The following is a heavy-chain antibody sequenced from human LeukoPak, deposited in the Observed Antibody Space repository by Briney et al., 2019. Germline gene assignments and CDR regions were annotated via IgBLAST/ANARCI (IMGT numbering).Heavy chain of an antibody. D-gene: IGHD3-16*01. CDR1: GGSTSSYY. CDR3: ARVRRAFGAFDI. J-gene: IGHJ3*02. Sequence: PSETLSLTCTVSGGSTSSYYWSWIRQPPGKGLEWIGYIYYSGSTNYNPSLKSRVTISVDTSKNQFSLKLSSVTAADTAVYYCARVRRAFGAFDIWGQGTMVTVSS. CDR2: IYYSGST. V-gene: IGHV4-59*01.